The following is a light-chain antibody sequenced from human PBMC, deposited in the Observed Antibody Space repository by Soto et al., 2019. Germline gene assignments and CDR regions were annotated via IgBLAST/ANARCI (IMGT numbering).Light chain of an antibody. J-gene: IGKJ1*01. CDR3: QQYYSTPPT. V-gene: IGKV4-1*01. Sequence: DVVMTQSPDSLAVSLGERATINCKSSQNLLYNSNNKNYLAWYQQRPGQPPKLLIYWASTRESGVPDRFSGSGSGTYLTLTISSLQAADVAVYYCQQYYSTPPTFGQGTKVEIK. CDR2: WAS. CDR1: QNLLYNSNNKNY.